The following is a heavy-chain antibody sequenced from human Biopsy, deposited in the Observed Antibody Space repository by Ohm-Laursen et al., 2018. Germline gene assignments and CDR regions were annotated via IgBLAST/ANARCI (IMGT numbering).Heavy chain of an antibody. Sequence: SVKVSCKASGYTFTNYGVNWVRQAPGQGLEWLGGNIPILGTGNYAQKFQDRVTVAADTSTSTATMELRSLRSDDTAVYYCAAKLTGYFHHWGQGTLVIVSS. J-gene: IGHJ1*01. CDR2: NIPILGTG. CDR1: GYTFTNYG. V-gene: IGHV1-69*06. CDR3: AAKLTGYFHH. D-gene: IGHD3-9*01.